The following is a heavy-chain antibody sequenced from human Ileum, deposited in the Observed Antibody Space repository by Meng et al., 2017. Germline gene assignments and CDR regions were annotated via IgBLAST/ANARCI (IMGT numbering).Heavy chain of an antibody. V-gene: IGHV4-61*01. CDR3: ARDHWGSLDY. Sequence: VPLQRPGPGPVRPSAPLSLICTVSGASVTTSHYQWGWIRQPPGKGLEWIGYASTNYNPSLKSRLTISLDTSKNQVSLKLTSVTAADTAVYYCARDHWGSLDYWGQGILVTVSS. CDR1: GASVTTSHYQ. D-gene: IGHD7-27*01. J-gene: IGHJ4*02. CDR2: AST.